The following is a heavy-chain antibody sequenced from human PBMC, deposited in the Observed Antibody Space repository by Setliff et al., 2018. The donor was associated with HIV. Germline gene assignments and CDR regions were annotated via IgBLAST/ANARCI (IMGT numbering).Heavy chain of an antibody. CDR1: GNTFTSYY. CDR3: ARGKVGQQLVIDAFDI. J-gene: IGHJ3*02. D-gene: IGHD6-13*01. V-gene: IGHV1-46*01. CDR2: INPSGDST. Sequence: GASVKVSCKASGNTFTSYYMHWVRQAPGQGLEWMGIINPSGDSTSYAQKFQGRVTMTRDTSTRTVYMELSSLRSEDTAVYYCARGKVGQQLVIDAFDIWGQGTMVTVSS.